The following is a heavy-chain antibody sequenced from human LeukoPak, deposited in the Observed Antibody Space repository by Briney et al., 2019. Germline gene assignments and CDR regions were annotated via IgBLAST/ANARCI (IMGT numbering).Heavy chain of an antibody. V-gene: IGHV3-23*01. J-gene: IGHJ4*02. CDR3: AIPDPRGILTGYYLDS. CDR2: ITKSGRDT. CDR1: GFTFSNYA. D-gene: IGHD3-9*01. Sequence: GGSLRLSCVTSGFTFSNYAMSWVRQAPGKGLEWVSDITKSGRDTFYADSVKGRFTISRDNSKNTLYLQMNSLRAEDTAVYYCAIPDPRGILTGYYLDSWGQGTLVTVSS.